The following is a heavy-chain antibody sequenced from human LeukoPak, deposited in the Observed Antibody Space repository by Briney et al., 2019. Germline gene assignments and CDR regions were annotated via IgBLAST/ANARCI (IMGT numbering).Heavy chain of an antibody. CDR1: GYSISSGYY. CDR2: IYHSGST. D-gene: IGHD3-10*01. V-gene: IGHV4-38-2*02. CDR3: ARRRNYYGSGSYYNGNWFDP. J-gene: IGHJ5*02. Sequence: KTSETLSLTCTVSGYSISSGYYWGWIRQPPGKGLEWIGSIYHSGSTYYNPSLKSRVTISVDTSKNQFSLKLSSVTAADTAVYYCARRRNYYGSGSYYNGNWFDPWGQGTLVTVSS.